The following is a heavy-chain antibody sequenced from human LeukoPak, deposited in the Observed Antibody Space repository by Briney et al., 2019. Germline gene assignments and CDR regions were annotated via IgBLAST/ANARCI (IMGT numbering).Heavy chain of an antibody. Sequence: ASVKVSCKASGYTFTSYAMHWVRQAPGQRLEWMGWINAGNGNTKYSQEFQGRVTITRDTSASTAYMELSSLRSEDMAVYYCARAAVTRGYSYEHYYYYMDVWGKGTTVTVSS. CDR1: GYTFTSYA. D-gene: IGHD5-18*01. V-gene: IGHV1-3*03. CDR2: INAGNGNT. J-gene: IGHJ6*03. CDR3: ARAAVTRGYSYEHYYYYMDV.